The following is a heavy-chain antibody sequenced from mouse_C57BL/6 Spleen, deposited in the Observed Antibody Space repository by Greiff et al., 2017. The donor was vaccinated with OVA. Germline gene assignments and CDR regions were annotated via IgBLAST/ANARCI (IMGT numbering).Heavy chain of an antibody. J-gene: IGHJ1*03. Sequence: DVKLQESGPGLVKPSQSLSLTCSVTGYSITSGYYWNWIRQFPGNKLEWMGYISYDGSNNYNPSLKNRISITSDKSKNQFFLKLNSVTTEDTATYYCAREPYYYGSSSRYFDVWGTGTTVTVSS. CDR1: GYSITSGYY. CDR3: AREPYYYGSSSRYFDV. CDR2: ISYDGSN. D-gene: IGHD1-1*01. V-gene: IGHV3-6*01.